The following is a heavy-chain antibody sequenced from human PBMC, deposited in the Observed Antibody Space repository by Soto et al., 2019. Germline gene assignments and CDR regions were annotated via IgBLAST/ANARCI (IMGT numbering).Heavy chain of an antibody. J-gene: IGHJ4*02. V-gene: IGHV3-23*01. D-gene: IGHD1-1*01. Sequence: EAQLLESGGGSVQPGGSLRLFCAASGITFSTYGMSWVRQAPGKGLEWVSGISGSGGSTYYADSVKGRVTISRDNSKDTLYLQMNSLRVEDTAVYYCAKGVMAGRALGTPYYFDYWGQGTLVTVSS. CDR2: ISGSGGST. CDR1: GITFSTYG. CDR3: AKGVMAGRALGTPYYFDY.